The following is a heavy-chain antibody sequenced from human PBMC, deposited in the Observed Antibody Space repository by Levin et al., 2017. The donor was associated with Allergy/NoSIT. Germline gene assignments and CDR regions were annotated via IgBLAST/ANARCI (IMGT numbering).Heavy chain of an antibody. Sequence: GGSLRLSCAASGFTFSSYGMHWVRQAPGKGLEWVAVISYDGSNKYYADSVKGRFTISRDNSKNTLYLQMNSLRAEDTAVYYCAKDRRYSSSSGSQRQVGHYYYYYYGMDVWGQGTTVTVSS. CDR2: ISYDGSNK. CDR1: GFTFSSYG. J-gene: IGHJ6*02. D-gene: IGHD6-6*01. V-gene: IGHV3-30*18. CDR3: AKDRRYSSSSGSQRQVGHYYYYYYGMDV.